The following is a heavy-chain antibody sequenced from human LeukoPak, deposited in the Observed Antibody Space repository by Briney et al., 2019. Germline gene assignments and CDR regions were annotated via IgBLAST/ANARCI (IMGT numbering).Heavy chain of an antibody. CDR1: GFTFSSYA. CDR3: ARGGSGSHTYAFDI. CDR2: ISISGGST. J-gene: IGHJ3*02. D-gene: IGHD1-26*01. V-gene: IGHV3-23*01. Sequence: GGXLRLSCAASGFTFSSYAMNWVRQAPGKGLEWVSSISISGGSTYYADSVKGRITISRDNFKKTLYMQMNRLRADDTAEYYCARGGSGSHTYAFDIWGQGTMVTVSS.